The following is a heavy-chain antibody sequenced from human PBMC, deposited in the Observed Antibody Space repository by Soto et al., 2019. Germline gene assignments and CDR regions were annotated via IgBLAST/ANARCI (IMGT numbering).Heavy chain of an antibody. CDR1: GYSFTRHW. J-gene: IGHJ6*02. CDR2: IDPDDSYT. Sequence: HRESLKISCQGSGYSFTRHWISWVRQMPGKGLEWMGRIDPDDSYTNYSPSFQGHVTISTDMSINTAYLQWNSLKASDSAIYYCARLIVGAPLSGMDVWGQGTTVTVSS. CDR3: ARLIVGAPLSGMDV. D-gene: IGHD1-26*01. V-gene: IGHV5-10-1*01.